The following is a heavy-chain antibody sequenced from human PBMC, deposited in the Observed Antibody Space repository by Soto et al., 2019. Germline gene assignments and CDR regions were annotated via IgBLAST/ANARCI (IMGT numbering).Heavy chain of an antibody. Sequence: EVQLLESGGGLVQPGGSLRLSCAASGFTFSSYAMSWVRQAPGKGLEWVSAISGSGGSTYYADSVKGRFTISRDNSKNTLYLQMNSLRAEDTAVYYCAKPGPYCSGGSCLFDYWGQGTLVTVSS. CDR3: AKPGPYCSGGSCLFDY. J-gene: IGHJ4*02. CDR2: ISGSGGST. CDR1: GFTFSSYA. D-gene: IGHD2-15*01. V-gene: IGHV3-23*01.